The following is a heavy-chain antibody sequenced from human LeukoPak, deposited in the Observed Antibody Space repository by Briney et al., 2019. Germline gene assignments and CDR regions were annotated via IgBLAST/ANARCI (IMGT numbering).Heavy chain of an antibody. Sequence: SETLSLTCAVYGGSFSGYYWSWICQPPGKGLEWIGEINHSGSTNYNPSLKSRVTISVDTSKNQFSLKLSSVTAADTAVYYCARHSGINLWFGVKKGFDPWGQGTLVTVSS. CDR3: ARHSGINLWFGVKKGFDP. J-gene: IGHJ5*02. CDR1: GGSFSGYY. V-gene: IGHV4-34*01. CDR2: INHSGST. D-gene: IGHD3-10*01.